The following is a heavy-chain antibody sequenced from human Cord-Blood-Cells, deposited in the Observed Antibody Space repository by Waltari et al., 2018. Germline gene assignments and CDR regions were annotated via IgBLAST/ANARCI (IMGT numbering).Heavy chain of an antibody. CDR1: GGTFSSYA. CDR3: ARYRCSSTSCYTHNWFDP. Sequence: QVQLVQSGAEVKKPGSSVKVSCKASGGTFSSYAISWVRQAPGQGLEWMGRIIPILGIANYAQKFQGRVTITADKSTSTAYMELSSLRSEDTAVYYCARYRCSSTSCYTHNWFDPWGQGTLVTVSS. J-gene: IGHJ5*02. CDR2: IIPILGIA. D-gene: IGHD2-2*02. V-gene: IGHV1-69*09.